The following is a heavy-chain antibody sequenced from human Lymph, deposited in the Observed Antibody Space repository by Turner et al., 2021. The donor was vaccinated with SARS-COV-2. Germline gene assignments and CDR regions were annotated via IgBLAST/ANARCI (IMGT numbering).Heavy chain of an antibody. CDR2: ISYDGSNK. J-gene: IGHJ4*02. Sequence: QVQLVESGGGVVQPGSSLILSCAASGFTFSSYAMHWVRQAPGKGLEWVAVISYDGSNKYNTDYVKGRFTITRDNSKNTQYLQMHSLRAEDTAVFYCGRPYSGRYSAYFDYWGQGTLVTVSS. CDR3: GRPYSGRYSAYFDY. CDR1: GFTFSSYA. V-gene: IGHV3-30*04. D-gene: IGHD1-26*01.